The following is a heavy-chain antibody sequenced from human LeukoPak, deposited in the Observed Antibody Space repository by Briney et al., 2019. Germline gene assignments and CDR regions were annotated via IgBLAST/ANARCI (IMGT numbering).Heavy chain of an antibody. D-gene: IGHD3-22*01. CDR3: ARGYYDSSDYEYFQH. J-gene: IGHJ1*01. CDR1: GYTLTELS. V-gene: IGHV1-24*01. Sequence: GASVKVSCKVSGYTLTELSMHWVRQAPGKGLEWMGGFDPEDGETIYAQKFQGRVTMTEDTSTDTAYMELSSLRSEDTAVYYCARGYYDSSDYEYFQHWGQGTLVTVSS. CDR2: FDPEDGET.